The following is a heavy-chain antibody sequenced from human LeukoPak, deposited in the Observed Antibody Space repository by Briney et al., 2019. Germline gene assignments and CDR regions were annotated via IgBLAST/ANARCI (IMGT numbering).Heavy chain of an antibody. D-gene: IGHD3-10*01. Sequence: ASVKVSCKASGYTFTSYDINWVRQATGQGLEWMGWMNPNSGNTGYAQKFQGRVTMTRNTSISTAYMELSSLRSEDTAVYYCARGHFNPVWFGELLPFDYWGQGTLVTVSS. V-gene: IGHV1-8*01. CDR3: ARGHFNPVWFGELLPFDY. CDR1: GYTFTSYD. CDR2: MNPNSGNT. J-gene: IGHJ4*02.